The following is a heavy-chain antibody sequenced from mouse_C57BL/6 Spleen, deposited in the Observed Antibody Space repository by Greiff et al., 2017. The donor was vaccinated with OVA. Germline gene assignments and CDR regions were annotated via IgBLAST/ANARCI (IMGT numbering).Heavy chain of an antibody. Sequence: QVQLQQSGAELVKPGASVKISCKASGYEFSSYWMNWVKQRPGRGLGGIGRIYPGEGVTNYNGKFKGKATLTADKSSSTAYMQLSSLTSEDSAVYFGARDYSNYVAWFAYWGQGTLVTVSA. CDR1: GYEFSSYW. D-gene: IGHD2-5*01. CDR3: ARDYSNYVAWFAY. V-gene: IGHV1-80*01. J-gene: IGHJ3*01. CDR2: IYPGEGVT.